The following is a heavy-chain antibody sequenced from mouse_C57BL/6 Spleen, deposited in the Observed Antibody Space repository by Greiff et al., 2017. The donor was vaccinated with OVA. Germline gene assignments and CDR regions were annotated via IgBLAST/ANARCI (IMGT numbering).Heavy chain of an antibody. J-gene: IGHJ4*01. D-gene: IGHD1-1*01. CDR2: IDPSDSYT. CDR1: GYTFTSYW. V-gene: IGHV1-50*01. Sequence: QVQLKQPGAELVKPGASVKLSCKASGYTFTSYWMQWVKQRPGQGLEWIGEIDPSDSYTNYNQKFKGKATLTVDTSSSTAYMQLSSLTSEDSAVYYCARKDDGSSSYYYAMDYWGQGTSVTVSS. CDR3: ARKDDGSSSYYYAMDY.